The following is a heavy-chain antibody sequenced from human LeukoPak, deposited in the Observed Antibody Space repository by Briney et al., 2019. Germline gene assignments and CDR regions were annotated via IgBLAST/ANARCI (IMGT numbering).Heavy chain of an antibody. CDR1: GFTFTIYG. J-gene: IGHJ4*02. CDR2: ISGSDYTT. CDR3: ARVSRGNSVGGDY. V-gene: IGHV3-23*01. D-gene: IGHD4-23*01. Sequence: GGTLRLSCAASGFTFTIYGMNWVRQAPGKGLEWVSGISGSDYTTYYADSVKGRFTISRDNSKNTLYLQMNGLRAEDTAMYYCARVSRGNSVGGDYWGQGTLVTVSS.